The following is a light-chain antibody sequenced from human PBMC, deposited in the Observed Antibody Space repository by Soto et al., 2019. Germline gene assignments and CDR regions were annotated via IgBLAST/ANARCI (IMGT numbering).Light chain of an antibody. J-gene: IGLJ2*01. CDR1: TSDIAYYKY. CDR2: EVT. V-gene: IGLV2-14*01. CDR3: SCYSASGTLVL. Sequence: QSALTQPASVSGSPGQSITISCTGTTSDIAYYKYVSWYQHHPGKAPKLMMYEVTNRPSGVSHRFSGSKSGNTASLTIAGLQSEDEDDDYCSCYSASGTLVLFGGGTKLTVL.